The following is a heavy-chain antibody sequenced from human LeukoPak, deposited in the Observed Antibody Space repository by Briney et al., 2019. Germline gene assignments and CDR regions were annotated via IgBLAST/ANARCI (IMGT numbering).Heavy chain of an antibody. J-gene: IGHJ4*02. CDR2: INPSDGVI. CDR1: GYIFTRYF. Sequence: ASVKVSCKASGYIFTRYFMHWVRQAPGQGLEWMGIINPSDGVIDYAQKFQDRVTMTRNTSTSTVYMELSRLRSEDTAVYYCGRRCSGSYVLDYWGQGTLVTVSS. V-gene: IGHV1-46*01. CDR3: GRRCSGSYVLDY. D-gene: IGHD3-10*02.